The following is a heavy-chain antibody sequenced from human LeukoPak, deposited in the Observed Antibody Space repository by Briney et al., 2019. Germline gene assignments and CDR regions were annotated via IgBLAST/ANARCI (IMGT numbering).Heavy chain of an antibody. Sequence: GGSLRLSCAAPEFTFSRYWMSWVRQPPGSGLEWVASIKHDGSEKYYGDSVKGRFTLSRDNAYNSLYLQMNSLRAEDTAVYYCARGGAGNCGGACYLNWFDPWGQGTLVTVSS. CDR1: EFTFSRYW. V-gene: IGHV3-7*03. CDR2: IKHDGSEK. CDR3: ARGGAGNCGGACYLNWFDP. D-gene: IGHD2-21*02. J-gene: IGHJ5*02.